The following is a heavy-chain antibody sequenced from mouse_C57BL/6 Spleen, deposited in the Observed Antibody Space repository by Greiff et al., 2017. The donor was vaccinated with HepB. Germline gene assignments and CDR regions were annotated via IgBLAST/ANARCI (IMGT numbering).Heavy chain of an antibody. V-gene: IGHV1-20*01. CDR1: GYSFTGYF. Sequence: EVQLQQSGPELVKPGDSVKISCKASGYSFTGYFMNWVMQSHGKSLEWIGRINPYNGDTFYNQKFKGKATLTVDKSSSTAHMELRSLTSEDSAVYYCARRGLPYWYFDVWGTGTTVTVSS. J-gene: IGHJ1*03. CDR2: INPYNGDT. D-gene: IGHD2-10*01. CDR3: ARRGLPYWYFDV.